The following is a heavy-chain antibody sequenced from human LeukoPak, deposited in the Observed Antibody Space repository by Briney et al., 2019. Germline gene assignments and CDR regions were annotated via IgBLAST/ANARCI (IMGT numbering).Heavy chain of an antibody. V-gene: IGHV3-21*01. CDR2: ITSAGGYT. Sequence: PGGSLRLSCGASGFTFSDYSMNWVRQAPGKGLAWVASITSAGGYTYYADSVKGRFTISRDNAKNSLFLQMNSLRAEDTAVYFCATSGGFVLPNAITGNWYMDVWGRGTSVTVSS. CDR1: GFTFSDYS. D-gene: IGHD2-2*01. J-gene: IGHJ6*03. CDR3: ATSGGFVLPNAITGNWYMDV.